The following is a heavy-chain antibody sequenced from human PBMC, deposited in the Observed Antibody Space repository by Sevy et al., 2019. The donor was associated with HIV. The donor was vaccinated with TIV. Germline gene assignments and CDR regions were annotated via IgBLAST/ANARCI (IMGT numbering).Heavy chain of an antibody. CDR3: RGVGTTTAFDY. CDR1: GFIFNSYA. J-gene: IGHJ4*02. CDR2: ISGSGGST. V-gene: IGHV3-23*01. Sequence: GGSQRLSCAASGFIFNSYAMNWVRQAPGKGLEWVSSISGSGGSTYYADSVKGRVTISRDNFRRVVDLQMNSLRAEDTAIYYCRGVGTTTAFDYWGQGTLVTVSS. D-gene: IGHD1-26*01.